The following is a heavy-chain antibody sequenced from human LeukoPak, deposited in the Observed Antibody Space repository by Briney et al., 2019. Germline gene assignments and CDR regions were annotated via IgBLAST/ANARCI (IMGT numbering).Heavy chain of an antibody. Sequence: PSETLSLTCTVSGGSITSYYWTWIRQPPGKGLEWIGYIYYSGSTNYNPSLKSRVTISVDTSKNQFSLKLSSVTAADTAMYYCGRGLPGYSGGDDAFDFWGQGTVVTVP. CDR1: GGSITSYY. V-gene: IGHV4-59*01. J-gene: IGHJ3*01. CDR2: IYYSGST. CDR3: GRGLPGYSGGDDAFDF. D-gene: IGHD6-19*01.